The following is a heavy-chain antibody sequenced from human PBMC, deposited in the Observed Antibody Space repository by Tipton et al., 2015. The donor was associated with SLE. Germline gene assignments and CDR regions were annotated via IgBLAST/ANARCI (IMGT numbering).Heavy chain of an antibody. CDR1: GFTFSSYA. Sequence: SLRLSCAASGFTFSSYAMSWVRQAPGKGLEWVSAISGSGGSTYYADSVKGRFTISRDNSKNTLYLQMNSLRAEDTAVYYCAKGGVVVVAATDYWGQGTLVTVSS. CDR2: ISGSGGST. CDR3: AKGGVVVVAATDY. J-gene: IGHJ4*02. D-gene: IGHD2-15*01. V-gene: IGHV3-23*01.